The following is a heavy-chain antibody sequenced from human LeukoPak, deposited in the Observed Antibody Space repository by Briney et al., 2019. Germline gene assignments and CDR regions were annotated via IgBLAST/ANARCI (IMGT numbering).Heavy chain of an antibody. D-gene: IGHD6-19*01. V-gene: IGHV3-48*01. CDR2: ISSSSSTT. Sequence: GGSLRLSCAASGFIFSTYSMNWVRQAPGKGLEWVSYISSSSSTTYYADSVKGRFTISRDNAKNSLYLQMNSLRAEDTAVYYCARSRGAGPGAYFDYWGQGTLITVSS. J-gene: IGHJ4*02. CDR1: GFIFSTYS. CDR3: ARSRGAGPGAYFDY.